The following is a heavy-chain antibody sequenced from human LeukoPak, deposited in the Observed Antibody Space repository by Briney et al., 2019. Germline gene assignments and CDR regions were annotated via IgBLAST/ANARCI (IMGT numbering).Heavy chain of an antibody. CDR2: ISASGVTT. J-gene: IGHJ6*03. D-gene: IGHD2/OR15-2a*01. Sequence: PGGSLRLSCAASGFTFSSHHMTWVRQAPGKGLEWVSSISASGVTTYLADSVKGQFTISRDHSKSTLSLQMNSLRTDDTAVYYCARVEGAGDNRGGYYYYMDVWGKGTTVTVSS. V-gene: IGHV3-23*01. CDR1: GFTFSSHH. CDR3: ARVEGAGDNRGGYYYYMDV.